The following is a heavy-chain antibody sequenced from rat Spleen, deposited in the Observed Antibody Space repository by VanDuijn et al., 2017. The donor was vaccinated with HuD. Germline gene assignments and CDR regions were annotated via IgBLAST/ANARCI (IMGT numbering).Heavy chain of an antibody. CDR2: ITYDVSTT. CDR3: ARLGTEAIGNWFSY. CDR1: GFILNDYY. J-gene: IGHJ3*01. D-gene: IGHD1-11*01. Sequence: EVQLVESDGGLVQPGRSLKLSCAASGFILNDYYMAWVRQAPTKGLEWVATITYDVSTTYYRDSVKGRFTVSRDNAKSTLYLQMDSLRSEDTATYYCARLGTEAIGNWFSYWGQGTLVTVSS. V-gene: IGHV5-29*01.